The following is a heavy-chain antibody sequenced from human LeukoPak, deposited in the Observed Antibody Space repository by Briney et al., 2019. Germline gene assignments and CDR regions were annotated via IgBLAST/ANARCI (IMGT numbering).Heavy chain of an antibody. CDR1: GGTFSSYA. D-gene: IGHD3-3*01. CDR3: ARETHITTFGVVPSYYYGMDV. CDR2: IIPIFGTA. Sequence: ASVKVSCKASGGTFSSYAISWVRQAPGQGLEWMGGIIPIFGTANYAQKFQGRVTITADESTSTAYMELSSLRSEDTAVYYCARETHITTFGVVPSYYYGMDVWAKGPRSPSP. J-gene: IGHJ6*02. V-gene: IGHV1-69*13.